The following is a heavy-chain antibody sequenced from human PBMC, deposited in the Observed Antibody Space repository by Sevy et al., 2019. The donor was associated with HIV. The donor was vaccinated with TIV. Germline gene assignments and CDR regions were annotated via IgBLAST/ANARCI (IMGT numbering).Heavy chain of an antibody. V-gene: IGHV3-48*01. CDR3: ARNGGYADYGMDV. J-gene: IGHJ6*02. CDR1: GFTFSSYS. Sequence: GGSLRLSCVGPGFTFSSYSMNWVRQAPGKGLEWLSYMNSITSTIYYADSVKGRFTISGDNAKNSVSLQMHSLRAEDTAVYYCARNGGYADYGMDVWGQGTTVTVSS. D-gene: IGHD2-2*01. CDR2: MNSITSTI.